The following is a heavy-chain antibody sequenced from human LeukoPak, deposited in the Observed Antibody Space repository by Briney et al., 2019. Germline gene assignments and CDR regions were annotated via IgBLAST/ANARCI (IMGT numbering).Heavy chain of an antibody. CDR3: ARDGGPYYHDSSGYPHHDAFDI. CDR1: GGSISSYY. Sequence: PSETLSLTCTVSGGSISSYYWSWIRQPPGKGLEWIGYIYYSGSTNYNPSLKSRVTISVDTSKNQFSLKLSSVTAADTAVYYCARDGGPYYHDSSGYPHHDAFDIWGQGTMVTVSS. D-gene: IGHD3-22*01. V-gene: IGHV4-59*01. J-gene: IGHJ3*02. CDR2: IYYSGST.